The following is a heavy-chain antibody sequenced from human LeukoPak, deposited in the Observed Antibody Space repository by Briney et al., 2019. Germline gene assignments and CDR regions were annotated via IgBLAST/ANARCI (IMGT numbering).Heavy chain of an antibody. D-gene: IGHD3-16*01. CDR2: ISSTADTT. CDR1: GFTFSSFA. CDR3: AQVFGNSAPVYSRY. Sequence: PGGSLRLSCAASGFTFSSFAMAWVRQAPGKGLEWVSSISSTADTTYYADSIKGRFTISRDNAENTLYLQMNSLRADDTALYYCAQVFGNSAPVYSRYWGQGTLVTVSS. J-gene: IGHJ4*02. V-gene: IGHV3-23*01.